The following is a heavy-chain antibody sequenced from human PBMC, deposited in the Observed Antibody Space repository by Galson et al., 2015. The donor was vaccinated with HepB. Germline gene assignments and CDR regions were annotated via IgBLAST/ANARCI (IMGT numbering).Heavy chain of an antibody. CDR2: ISGSGGST. Sequence: SLRLSCAASGFTFSSYAMSWVRQAPGKGPEWVSAISGSGGSTYYADSVKGRFTISRDNSKNTLYLQMNSLRAEDTAVYYCAKVGTRAGSYGSGNFDYWGQGTLVTVSS. J-gene: IGHJ4*02. V-gene: IGHV3-23*01. D-gene: IGHD3-10*01. CDR3: AKVGTRAGSYGSGNFDY. CDR1: GFTFSSYA.